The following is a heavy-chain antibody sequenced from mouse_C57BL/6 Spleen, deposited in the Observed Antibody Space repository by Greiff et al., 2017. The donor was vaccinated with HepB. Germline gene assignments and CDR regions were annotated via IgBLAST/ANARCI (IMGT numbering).Heavy chain of an antibody. CDR3: ARHEGGLGGFAY. J-gene: IGHJ3*01. CDR2: ISSGGSYT. Sequence: EVQLVESGGDLVKPGGSLKLSCAASGFTFSSYGMSWVRQTPDKRLEWVATISSGGSYTYYPDSVKGRFTISRDNAKNTLYLQMSSLKSEDTAMYYCARHEGGLGGFAYWGQGTLVTVSA. CDR1: GFTFSSYG. V-gene: IGHV5-6*01. D-gene: IGHD4-1*01.